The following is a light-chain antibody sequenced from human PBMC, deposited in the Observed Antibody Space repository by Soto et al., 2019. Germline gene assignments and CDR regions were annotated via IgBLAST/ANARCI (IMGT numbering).Light chain of an antibody. CDR1: QSISSY. CDR2: AAS. Sequence: DIQMTQSPSSLSASVGDRVTITCRASQSISSYLNWYQQKPGKAPKLLIYAASSLQSGVPSRFSGSGSGTDFTGGRGSVQPEDFATYYCQQSYSTPSFGQGTKVEIK. CDR3: QQSYSTPS. V-gene: IGKV1-39*01. J-gene: IGKJ1*01.